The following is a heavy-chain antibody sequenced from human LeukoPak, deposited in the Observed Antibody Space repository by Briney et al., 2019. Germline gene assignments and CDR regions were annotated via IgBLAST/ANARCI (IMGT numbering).Heavy chain of an antibody. CDR1: GYTFTGYY. CDR2: INPNSGGT. Sequence: ASVTVSCKASGYTFTGYYMHWVRQAPGQGLEWMGWINPNSGGTNYAQKFQGRVTMTRDTSISTAYMELSRLRSDDTAVYYCAREESIAARPFDYWGQGTLVTVSS. D-gene: IGHD6-6*01. J-gene: IGHJ4*02. CDR3: AREESIAARPFDY. V-gene: IGHV1-2*02.